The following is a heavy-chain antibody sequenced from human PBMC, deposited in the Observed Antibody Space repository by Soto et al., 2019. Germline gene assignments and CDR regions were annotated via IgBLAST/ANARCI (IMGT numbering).Heavy chain of an antibody. CDR3: ARVPVRKYYRAGSYQNYYFGMDV. CDR2: IYYSGST. D-gene: IGHD3-10*01. V-gene: IGHV4-59*12. Sequence: PSETLSLTCTVSGGSISSYYWSWIRQPPGKGLEWIGYIYYSGSTNYNPSLKSRVTISVDTSKSQFSLNLSSVTAADTAIYFCARVPVRKYYRAGSYQNYYFGMDVWGQGTTVTASS. J-gene: IGHJ6*02. CDR1: GGSISSYY.